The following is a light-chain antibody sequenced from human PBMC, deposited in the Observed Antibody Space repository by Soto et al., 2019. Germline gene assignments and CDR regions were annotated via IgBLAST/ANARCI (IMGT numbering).Light chain of an antibody. CDR3: QVCDSSSDHYV. CDR2: DDS. Sequence: SYELTQPPSVSVAPGQTARTTCGGNNIGSKSVHWYQQKPGQAPVLVVYDDSDRPSGIPERFSGSNSGNTATLTISRVEAGDEADYYCQVCDSSSDHYVFGTGTKVTVL. J-gene: IGLJ1*01. CDR1: NIGSKS. V-gene: IGLV3-21*02.